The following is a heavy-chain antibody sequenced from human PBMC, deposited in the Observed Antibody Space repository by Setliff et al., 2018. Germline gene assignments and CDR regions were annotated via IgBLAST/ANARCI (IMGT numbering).Heavy chain of an antibody. V-gene: IGHV4-39*07. CDR1: GASVSGNSYY. D-gene: IGHD6-6*01. CDR2: TYYSGST. Sequence: PSETLSLTCTVSGASVSGNSYYWGWIRQPPGKGLEWIASTYYSGSTYYNPSLKSRVTISVDTSNNQFSLKLSSVTAADTAVYYCARGRNIAARLFDSWGQGTLVTVSS. J-gene: IGHJ4*02. CDR3: ARGRNIAARLFDS.